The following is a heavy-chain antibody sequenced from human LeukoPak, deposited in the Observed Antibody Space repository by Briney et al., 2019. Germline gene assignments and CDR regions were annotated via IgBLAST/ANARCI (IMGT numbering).Heavy chain of an antibody. CDR1: GYTFTSYG. D-gene: IGHD2-2*01. V-gene: IGHV1-18*01. J-gene: IGHJ4*02. CDR2: ISAYNGNT. CDR3: ARIVPADYYFDY. Sequence: ASVKVSCKASGYTFTSYGISWVRQTPGQGLEWMGWISAYNGNTNYAQKLQGRVTMTTDTSTSTAYMELRSLRSDDTAVYYCARIVPADYYFDYWGQGTLVTVSS.